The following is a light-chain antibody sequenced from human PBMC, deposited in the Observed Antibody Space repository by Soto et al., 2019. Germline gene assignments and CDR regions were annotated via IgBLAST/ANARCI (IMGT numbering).Light chain of an antibody. J-gene: IGKJ1*01. CDR1: QSVRTY. CDR2: DAS. Sequence: EIVLTQSPVTLSLSPGERATLSCRASQSVRTYLAWYQVKPGQAPRLLIYDASRRASGVPARFSGSGSGTDFTLTISSLEPEDFAVYYCQQYGNSPWTFGQGTKVDI. CDR3: QQYGNSPWT. V-gene: IGKV3-11*01.